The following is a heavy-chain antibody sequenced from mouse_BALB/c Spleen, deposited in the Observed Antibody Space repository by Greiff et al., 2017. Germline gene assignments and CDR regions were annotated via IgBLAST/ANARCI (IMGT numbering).Heavy chain of an antibody. J-gene: IGHJ1*01. CDR3: ARAGGSSSLYWYFDV. CDR1: GYSITSGYY. V-gene: IGHV3-6*02. D-gene: IGHD1-1*01. Sequence: ESGPGLVKPSQSLSLTCSVTGYSITSGYYWNWIRQFPGNKLEWMGYISYDGSNNYNPSLKNRISITRDTSKNQFFLKLNSVTTEDTATYYCARAGGSSSLYWYFDVWGAGTTVTVSS. CDR2: ISYDGSN.